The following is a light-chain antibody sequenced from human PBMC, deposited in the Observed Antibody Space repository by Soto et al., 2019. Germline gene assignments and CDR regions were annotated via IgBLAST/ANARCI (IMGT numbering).Light chain of an antibody. CDR2: EVN. J-gene: IGLJ3*02. CDR3: CSYAGDSTFV. Sequence: QSALTQPASVSGSPGQSITISCTGTSSDVGYYNLVSWYQQHPGKAPKVIIYEVNKRPSVVSYRFSGSKSGNSASLTISGLQAEDEADYHCCSYAGDSTFVFGGGTKVTVL. V-gene: IGLV2-23*02. CDR1: SSDVGYYNL.